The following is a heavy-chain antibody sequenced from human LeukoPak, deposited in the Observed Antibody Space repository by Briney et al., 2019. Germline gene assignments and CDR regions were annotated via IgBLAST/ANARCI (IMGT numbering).Heavy chain of an antibody. CDR3: AREGYYYYYYMDV. V-gene: IGHV1-69*13. J-gene: IGHJ6*03. CDR1: GGTFSSYA. CDR2: IIPIFGTA. Sequence: SVKVSCKASGGTFSSYAISWVRQAPGQGLEWMGGIIPIFGTANYAQKFQGRVTITADESTSTAYMELRSLRSDDTVVYYCAREGYYYYYYMDVWGKGTTVTVSS.